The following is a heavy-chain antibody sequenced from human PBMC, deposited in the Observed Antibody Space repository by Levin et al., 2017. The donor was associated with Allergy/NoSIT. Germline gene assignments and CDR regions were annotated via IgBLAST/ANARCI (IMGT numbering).Heavy chain of an antibody. CDR2: ISGSGGST. Sequence: GGSLRLSCAASGFTFSSYAMSWVRQAPGKGLEWVSAISGSGGSTYYADSVKGRFTISRDNSKNTLYLQMNSLRAEDTAVYYCAKDLRYRYCSSTSCYGGRFDYWGQGTLVTVSS. CDR3: AKDLRYRYCSSTSCYGGRFDY. J-gene: IGHJ4*02. D-gene: IGHD2-2*01. V-gene: IGHV3-23*01. CDR1: GFTFSSYA.